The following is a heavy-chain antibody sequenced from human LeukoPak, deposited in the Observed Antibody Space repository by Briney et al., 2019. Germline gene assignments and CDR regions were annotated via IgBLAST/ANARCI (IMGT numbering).Heavy chain of an antibody. D-gene: IGHD5-18*01. Sequence: AGGSLRLSCAASGFTFSSSGMHWVRQAPGKGLEWVAVISYDGSNKYYADSVKGRFTISRDNSKNTLYLQMNSLRAEDTAVYYCAKDPGYSYGYDYYFDYWGQGTLVTVSS. CDR2: ISYDGSNK. CDR1: GFTFSSSG. J-gene: IGHJ4*02. V-gene: IGHV3-30*18. CDR3: AKDPGYSYGYDYYFDY.